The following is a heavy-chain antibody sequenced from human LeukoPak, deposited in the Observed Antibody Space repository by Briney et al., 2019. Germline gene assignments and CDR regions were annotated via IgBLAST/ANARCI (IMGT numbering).Heavy chain of an antibody. D-gene: IGHD3-22*01. J-gene: IGHJ4*02. CDR1: GGSFSGYY. V-gene: IGHV4-34*01. CDR3: ARVLNSSGYYSHFDY. Sequence: PSETLSLTCAVYGGSFSGYYWSWLRQPPGKGLEWIGEINHSGSTNYNPSLKSRVTISVDTSKNQFSLKLSSVTAADTAVYYCARVLNSSGYYSHFDYWGQGTLVTVSS. CDR2: INHSGST.